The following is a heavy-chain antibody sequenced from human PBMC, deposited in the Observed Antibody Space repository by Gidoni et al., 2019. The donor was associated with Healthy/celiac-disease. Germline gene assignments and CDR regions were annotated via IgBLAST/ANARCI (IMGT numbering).Heavy chain of an antibody. CDR2: ISSSSSTI. Sequence: EVQLVESGGGLVQPGGSLRLSCAASGFTFSSYSMNWVRQAPGKGLEWVSYISSSSSTIYYADSVKGRFTISRDNAKNSLYLQMNSLRDEDTAVYYCAREGRSYCSSTSCKGPSWFDPWGQGTLVTVSS. D-gene: IGHD2-2*01. CDR1: GFTFSSYS. V-gene: IGHV3-48*02. CDR3: AREGRSYCSSTSCKGPSWFDP. J-gene: IGHJ5*02.